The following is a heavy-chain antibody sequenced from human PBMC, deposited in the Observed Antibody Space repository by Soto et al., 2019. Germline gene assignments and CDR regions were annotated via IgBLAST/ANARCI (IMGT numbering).Heavy chain of an antibody. D-gene: IGHD3-3*01. J-gene: IGHJ6*02. V-gene: IGHV1-46*01. CDR1: GYTFTSYY. CDR3: ARDDFWSGYYDDYYYYGMDV. CDR2: INPSGGST. Sequence: ASVKVCKASGYTFTSYYMHWVRQAPGQGLEWMGIINPSGGSTSYAQKFQGRVTMTRDTSTSTVYMELSSLRSEDTAVYYCARDDFWSGYYDDYYYYGMDVWGQGTTVT.